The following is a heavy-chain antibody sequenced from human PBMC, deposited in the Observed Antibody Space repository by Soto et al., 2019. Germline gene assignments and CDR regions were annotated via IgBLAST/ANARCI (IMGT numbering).Heavy chain of an antibody. Sequence: SETLSLTCAVYDGSFSDYYWTWIRQSPGKGLEWIGEINHSGSTSYKSSLKSRVTISIDTSKNQFSLKLTSVTASDTAVYYCARGEFGFSYYYYYYLDVWGKGTTVTVSS. CDR2: INHSGST. CDR1: DGSFSDYY. J-gene: IGHJ6*03. CDR3: ARGEFGFSYYYYYYLDV. D-gene: IGHD2-21*01. V-gene: IGHV4-34*01.